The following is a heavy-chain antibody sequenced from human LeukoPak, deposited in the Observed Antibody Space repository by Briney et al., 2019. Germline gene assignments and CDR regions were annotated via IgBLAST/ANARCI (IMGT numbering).Heavy chain of an antibody. CDR2: ISSNGGST. J-gene: IGHJ6*02. CDR1: GFTFSSYG. Sequence: GGSLRLSCAASGFTFSSYGMHWVRQAPGRGLEYVSAISSNGGSTYYADSVKGRFTISRDNSKNTLYLQMSSLRAEDTAVYYCVKGSTPRFDYYGMDVWGQGTTVTVSS. CDR3: VKGSTPRFDYYGMDV. V-gene: IGHV3-64D*09. D-gene: IGHD3-10*01.